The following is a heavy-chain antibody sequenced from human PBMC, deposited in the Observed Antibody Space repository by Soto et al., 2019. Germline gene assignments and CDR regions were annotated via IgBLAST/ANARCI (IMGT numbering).Heavy chain of an antibody. CDR1: GFTFSSYA. CDR2: ISYDGSKK. CDR3: ARGPSSLTSFDD. Sequence: GGSLRLSCAASGFTFSSYAMYWVRQAPGKGLEWVAVISYDGSKKYYADSVKGRFTISRDNSKNTVYLQMNSLRAEDTAAYYCARGPSSLTSFDDWGQGTLVTVSS. D-gene: IGHD2-2*01. J-gene: IGHJ4*02. V-gene: IGHV3-30-3*01.